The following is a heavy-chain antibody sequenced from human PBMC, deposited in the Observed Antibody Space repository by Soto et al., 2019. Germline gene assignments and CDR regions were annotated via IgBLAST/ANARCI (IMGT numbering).Heavy chain of an antibody. CDR3: ARGGVYPSVGQPNDY. J-gene: IGHJ4*02. CDR2: ISAYNGNT. Sequence: QVQLVQSGAEVKKPGASVKVSCKASGYTFTSYGISWVRQAPGQGLERMGWISAYNGNTNYAQKLQGRVTMTTDTSTITAYMERRSLRSDDTAVYYCARGGVYPSVGQPNDYWGQGTLVTVSS. CDR1: GYTFTSYG. D-gene: IGHD3-3*01. V-gene: IGHV1-18*01.